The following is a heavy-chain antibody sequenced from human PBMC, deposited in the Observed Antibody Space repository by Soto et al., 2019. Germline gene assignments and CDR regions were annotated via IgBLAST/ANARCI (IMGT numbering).Heavy chain of an antibody. J-gene: IGHJ3*02. CDR2: ISYDGSNK. CDR1: GFTFSSYG. D-gene: IGHD3-3*01. CDR3: AKVGCYDFCRPDAFDI. V-gene: IGHV3-30*18. Sequence: QVQLVESGGGVVQPGRSLRLSCAASGFTFSSYGMHWVRQAPGKGLEWVAVISYDGSNKYYADSVQGRFTISRDNSKNTLDLQMNSLRAEDTAVYYCAKVGCYDFCRPDAFDIWGQGTMVTVSS.